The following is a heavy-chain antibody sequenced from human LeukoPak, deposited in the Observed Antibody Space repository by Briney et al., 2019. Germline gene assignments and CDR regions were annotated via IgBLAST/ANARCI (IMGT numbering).Heavy chain of an antibody. J-gene: IGHJ1*01. CDR2: ISYDERGK. D-gene: IGHD3-16*01. Sequence: GGSLRLSCAASGFGFNYYGMVWFRQSPGKGPEWVATISYDERGKHYADSVQGRFTISRDNSKSVLYLQLDYLRPEDTAVYYCSTDGTPKFEHWGQGTLVTVSS. CDR1: GFGFNYYG. V-gene: IGHV3-30*03. CDR3: STDGTPKFEH.